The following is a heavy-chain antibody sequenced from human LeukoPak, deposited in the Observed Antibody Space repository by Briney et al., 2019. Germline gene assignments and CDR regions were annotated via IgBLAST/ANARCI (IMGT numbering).Heavy chain of an antibody. CDR1: GFTFDDYA. V-gene: IGHV3-9*01. CDR3: ARGIYGDNYDY. D-gene: IGHD4-17*01. J-gene: IGHJ4*02. CDR2: ISWNSGSI. Sequence: GGSLRLSCAASGFTFDDYAMHWVRQAPGKGLEWVSGISWNSGSIGYADSVKGRFTISRDNAKNSLYLQMNSLRAEDTAVYYCARGIYGDNYDYWGQGTLVTVSS.